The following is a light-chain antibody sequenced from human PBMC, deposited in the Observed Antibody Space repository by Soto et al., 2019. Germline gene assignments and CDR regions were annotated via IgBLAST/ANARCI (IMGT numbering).Light chain of an antibody. V-gene: IGLV2-11*01. CDR2: DVS. Sequence: QSALTQPRSVSGSPGQSVTISCTGTSSDVGGYNYVSWYQQYSGKAPKVMIYDVSKRPSGVPDRFSGSKSGNTASLTISGLQDEDEADYYCCSYAGSNTFVFGTGTKLTVL. J-gene: IGLJ1*01. CDR1: SSDVGGYNY. CDR3: CSYAGSNTFV.